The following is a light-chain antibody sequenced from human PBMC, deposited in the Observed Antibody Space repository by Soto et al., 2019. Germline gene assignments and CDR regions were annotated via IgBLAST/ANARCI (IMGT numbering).Light chain of an antibody. CDR2: GAF. V-gene: IGKV3-20*01. CDR1: QSVSSSTS. CDR3: QQYGDSPLT. Sequence: EIVLTQSPGTLSLSPGERATLSCRASQSVSSSTSLAWYQQKPGQAPRLLIYGAFSRAVGVPDRFSGSGSGTDFTLTINRLEPEDFAVYYCQQYGDSPLTFGGGTKVE. J-gene: IGKJ4*01.